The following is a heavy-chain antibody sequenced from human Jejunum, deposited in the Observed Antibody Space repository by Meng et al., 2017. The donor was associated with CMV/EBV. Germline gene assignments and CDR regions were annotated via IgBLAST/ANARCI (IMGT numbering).Heavy chain of an antibody. CDR3: VREGVLISFDF. CDR1: GYIFTDYY. Sequence: KASGYIFTDYYLHWVRQAPGQGLEWMGIINPDLDLTNYAQHLRDRLTVTRDTSTNTVYMELRSLRSEDTAIYYCVREGVLISFDFWGQGSLVTVSS. CDR2: INPDLDLT. V-gene: IGHV1-46*01. J-gene: IGHJ4*02. D-gene: IGHD3-10*01.